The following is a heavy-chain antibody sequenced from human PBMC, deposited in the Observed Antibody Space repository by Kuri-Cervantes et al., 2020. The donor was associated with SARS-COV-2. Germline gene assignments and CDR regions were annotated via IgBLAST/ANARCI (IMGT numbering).Heavy chain of an antibody. J-gene: IGHJ4*02. D-gene: IGHD1-26*01. V-gene: IGHV3-23*01. CDR2: ISGSGGST. Sequence: GGSLRLSCAASGFTFSSYAMSWVRQAPGKGLEWVSAISGSGGSTYYADSVKGRFTISRDNSKNTLYLQMNSLRAEDTAVYYCARATHGGSYSFLYYWGQGTLVTVSS. CDR1: GFTFSSYA. CDR3: ARATHGGSYSFLYY.